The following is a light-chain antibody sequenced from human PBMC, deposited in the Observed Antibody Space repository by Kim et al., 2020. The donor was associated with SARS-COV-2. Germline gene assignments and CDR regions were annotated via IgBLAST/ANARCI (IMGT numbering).Light chain of an antibody. CDR3: QQRYDWPIT. V-gene: IGKV3-11*01. Sequence: EIVLTQSPATLSLSPGERATLSCRASQSVSKYLAWYQQKPGQAPRLLIYDASNRATGIPARFSGSGSGTDFTLTISSLEPEDFAAYYCQQRYDWPITFGQGTRLEIK. CDR1: QSVSKY. CDR2: DAS. J-gene: IGKJ5*01.